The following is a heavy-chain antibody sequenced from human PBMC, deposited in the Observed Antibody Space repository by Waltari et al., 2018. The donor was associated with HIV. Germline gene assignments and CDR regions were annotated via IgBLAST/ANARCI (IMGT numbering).Heavy chain of an antibody. CDR2: IYPNTGDT. CDR1: GYTFTGYF. J-gene: IGHJ3*02. V-gene: IGHV1-2*02. Sequence: QVQLVQSGAEVKKPGASVKVSCTASGYTFTGYFMHWVRQAPGQGLEWMGWIYPNTGDTNYSQKFQGRVTMTRDTSISTAYMELRRLRSDDTAMYYCARQMTFYDAFDIWGQGTMVTVSS. CDR3: ARQMTFYDAFDI.